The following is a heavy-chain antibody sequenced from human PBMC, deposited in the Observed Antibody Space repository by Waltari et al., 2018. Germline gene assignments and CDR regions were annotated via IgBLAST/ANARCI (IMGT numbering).Heavy chain of an antibody. D-gene: IGHD1-26*01. CDR1: GGSISSYY. V-gene: IGHV4-59*01. J-gene: IGHJ4*02. Sequence: QGQLQESGPGLVKPSETLSLTCTVSGGSISSYYWSWIRQPPGKGLGWIGYIFYTGSTNYNPSLKSRVTIAVDTSKNQFSLKLSSVNAADTAVYYCARVSVGAFDYWGQGILVTVSS. CDR3: ARVSVGAFDY. CDR2: IFYTGST.